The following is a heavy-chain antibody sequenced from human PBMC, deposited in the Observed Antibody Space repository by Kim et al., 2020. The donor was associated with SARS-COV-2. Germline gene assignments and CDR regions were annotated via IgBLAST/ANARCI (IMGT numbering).Heavy chain of an antibody. CDR2: ISWNSGSI. CDR3: AKDKDYDSSGYLDQ. CDR1: GFTFNDYA. V-gene: IGHV3-9*01. Sequence: GGSLRLSCAASGFTFNDYAMHWVRQAPGKGLEWVSGISWNSGSIGYADSVKGRFTISRDNAKNSLYLQMNSLRAEDTALYYCAKDKDYDSSGYLDQWGQGTLDTVPS. J-gene: IGHJ4*02. D-gene: IGHD3-22*01.